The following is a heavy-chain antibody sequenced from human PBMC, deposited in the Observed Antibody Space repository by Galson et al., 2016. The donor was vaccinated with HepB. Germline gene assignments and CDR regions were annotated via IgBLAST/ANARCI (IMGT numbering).Heavy chain of an antibody. D-gene: IGHD3-9*01. CDR3: VSQTGPTF. CDR1: GFNFWDYW. J-gene: IGHJ4*02. CDR2: IKEDGSQK. Sequence: SLRLSCAASGFNFWDYWMSWVRQAPGKGPEWVANIKEDGSQKDYVDSVKDRFTISRDNAKNSLYLQMNSLRAEDTAVYYYVSQTGPTFWGQGTLVTVSS. V-gene: IGHV3-7*01.